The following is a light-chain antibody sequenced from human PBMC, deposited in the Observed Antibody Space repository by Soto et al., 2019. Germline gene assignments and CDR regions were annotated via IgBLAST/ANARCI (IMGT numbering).Light chain of an antibody. V-gene: IGLV3-25*02. Sequence: SYELTQPPSVSVSPGQTARITCSGDALARQYTFWYQQRPGQAPVMVIYRDTERPSGIPERFSASSSGTTVTLTISEVQPEDEADYYWQSGDIDECWVFGTGTKLTVL. CDR3: QSGDIDECWV. J-gene: IGLJ1*01. CDR1: ALARQY. CDR2: RDT.